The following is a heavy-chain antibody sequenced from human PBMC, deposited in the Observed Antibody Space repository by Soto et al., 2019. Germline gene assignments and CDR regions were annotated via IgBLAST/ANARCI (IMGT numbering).Heavy chain of an antibody. D-gene: IGHD3-9*01. J-gene: IGHJ5*02. V-gene: IGHV4-59*01. CDR2: IYYSGST. CDR3: ARELRYFDWLLYNWFDP. Sequence: SETLSLTCTVSGGSISSYYWSWIRQPPGKGLEWIGYIYYSGSTNYNPSLKSRVTISVDTSKNQFSLKLSSVTAADTAVYYCARELRYFDWLLYNWFDPWGQGTLVPVSS. CDR1: GGSISSYY.